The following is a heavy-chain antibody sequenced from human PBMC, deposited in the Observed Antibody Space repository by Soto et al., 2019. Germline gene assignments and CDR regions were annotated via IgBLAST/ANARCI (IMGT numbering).Heavy chain of an antibody. CDR3: ARGRGTSVWQFSYYSMDV. CDR2: MNPNSGDT. CDR1: FTSFD. V-gene: IGHV1-8*01. J-gene: IGHJ6*02. Sequence: QVQLVQSGAEVKKLGASVKVSCAFTSFDINWVRQAAGQGLEWMAWMNPNSGDTRYAQKLQGRVTTTRDTSKFTPYMELNNLRSQKTAVYYCARGRGTSVWQFSYYSMDVWDQGTTVTVSS. D-gene: IGHD6-19*01.